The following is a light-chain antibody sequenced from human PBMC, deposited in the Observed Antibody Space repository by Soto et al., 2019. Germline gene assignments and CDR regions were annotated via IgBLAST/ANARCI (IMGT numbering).Light chain of an antibody. V-gene: IGLV2-14*01. J-gene: IGLJ1*01. Sequence: QSALTQPASVSGSPEQSITISCAGTSSDVGGHNYVSWYQQHPGKAPKLIIYEVSNRPSGVSNRFSGSKSGNTASLTISGLQAEDEVDYYCCSYTSSSTLAYVFGTGTKLTVL. CDR1: SSDVGGHNY. CDR2: EVS. CDR3: CSYTSSSTLAYV.